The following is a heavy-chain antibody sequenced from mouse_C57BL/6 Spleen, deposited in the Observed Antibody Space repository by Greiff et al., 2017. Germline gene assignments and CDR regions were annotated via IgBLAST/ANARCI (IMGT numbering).Heavy chain of an antibody. CDR2: IYPGDGDT. Sequence: ESGPELVKPGASVKISCKASGYAFSSSWMNWVKQRPGKGLEWIGRIYPGDGDTNYNGKFKGKATLTADKSSSTAYMQLSSLTSEDSAVYFCARYYDGSPYAMDYWGQGTSVTVSS. D-gene: IGHD1-1*01. CDR3: ARYYDGSPYAMDY. CDR1: GYAFSSSW. J-gene: IGHJ4*01. V-gene: IGHV1-82*01.